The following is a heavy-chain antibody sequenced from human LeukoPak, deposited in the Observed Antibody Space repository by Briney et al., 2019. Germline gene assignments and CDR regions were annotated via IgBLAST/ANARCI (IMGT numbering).Heavy chain of an antibody. V-gene: IGHV3-66*01. CDR3: AREWEYHYNRRRGAFDV. J-gene: IGHJ3*01. Sequence: GGSLRLSCAASGFTFISYWMTWVRQAPGKGLEWIAVTYRDGTIYYADSVRDRFTISRDNSKNTLYLQMNSLGAEDTAVYYCAREWEYHYNRRRGAFDVWGRGTMVTVSS. CDR1: GFTFISYW. CDR2: TYRDGTI. D-gene: IGHD3-22*01.